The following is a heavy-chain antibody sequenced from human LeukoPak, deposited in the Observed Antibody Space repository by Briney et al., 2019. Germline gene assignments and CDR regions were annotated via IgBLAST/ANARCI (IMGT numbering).Heavy chain of an antibody. CDR2: ISSSGSTI. J-gene: IGHJ6*03. D-gene: IGHD6-19*01. Sequence: PGGSLRLSCAASGFTFSSYEMNWVRQAPGKGLEWVSYISSSGSTIYYADSVKGRFTISRDNSKNTLYLQMNSLRAEDTAVYYCAKDSQYSSAWGFYYYMDVWGKGTTVTISS. CDR1: GFTFSSYE. V-gene: IGHV3-48*03. CDR3: AKDSQYSSAWGFYYYMDV.